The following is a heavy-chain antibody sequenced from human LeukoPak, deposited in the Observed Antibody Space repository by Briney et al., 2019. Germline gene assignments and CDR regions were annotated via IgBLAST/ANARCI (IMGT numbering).Heavy chain of an antibody. Sequence: GGSLRLSCAASGFTFSSYGMHWVRQAPGKGLEWVAFIGYYGSKMYCVASVKGRFTISRDNSKNTLYLQMISLRAEDTAVYYCANPSSEAARRAFDIWGQGTMVTVSS. J-gene: IGHJ3*02. CDR3: ANPSSEAARRAFDI. V-gene: IGHV3-30*02. CDR1: GFTFSSYG. CDR2: IGYYGSKM. D-gene: IGHD6-6*01.